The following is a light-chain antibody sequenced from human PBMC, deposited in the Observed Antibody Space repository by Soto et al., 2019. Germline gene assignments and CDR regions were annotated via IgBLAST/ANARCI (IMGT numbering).Light chain of an antibody. CDR2: GAS. V-gene: IGKV3-15*01. CDR3: QQYGSSGT. Sequence: EIVMTQSPATLSVSPWERAILSCRASQSVSSNLAWYQQKPGQAPRLLIYGASTRATGIPSRFSGSGSGTEFTLTISSLQPDDFAVYYCQQYGSSGTFGQGTKVDI. CDR1: QSVSSN. J-gene: IGKJ1*01.